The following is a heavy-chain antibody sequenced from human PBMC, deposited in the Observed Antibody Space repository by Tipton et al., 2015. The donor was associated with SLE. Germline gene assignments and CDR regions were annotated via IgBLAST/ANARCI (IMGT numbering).Heavy chain of an antibody. Sequence: GSLRLSCAASGFTFSNAWMSWVRQAPGKGLEWVGRIKSKTDGGTTDYAAPVKGRFTISRDDSKNTLYLQMNSLKTEDTAVYYCATFYYVPYYFYGMDVWGQGTTVTVSS. CDR1: GFTFSNAW. CDR3: ATFYYVPYYFYGMDV. V-gene: IGHV3-15*01. J-gene: IGHJ6*02. D-gene: IGHD3-16*01. CDR2: IKSKTDGGTT.